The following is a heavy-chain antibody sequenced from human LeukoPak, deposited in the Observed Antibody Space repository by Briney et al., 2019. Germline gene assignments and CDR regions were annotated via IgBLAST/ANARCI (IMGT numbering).Heavy chain of an antibody. CDR2: IKQDGSEK. Sequence: GGSLRLSCAASGFTFSSYWMSWVRQAPGKGLEWVANIKQDGSEKYYVDCVKGRFTISRDNAKDSLYLQMNSLRAEDTAVYYCARVWADYYDSSGYPVGAFDIWGQGTMVTVSS. CDR3: ARVWADYYDSSGYPVGAFDI. V-gene: IGHV3-7*01. CDR1: GFTFSSYW. D-gene: IGHD3-22*01. J-gene: IGHJ3*02.